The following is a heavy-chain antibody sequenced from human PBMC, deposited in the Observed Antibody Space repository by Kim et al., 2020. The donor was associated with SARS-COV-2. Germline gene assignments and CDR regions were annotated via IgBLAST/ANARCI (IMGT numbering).Heavy chain of an antibody. V-gene: IGHV3-11*01. CDR1: GFTFSDYY. D-gene: IGHD2-15*01. J-gene: IGHJ3*02. CDR2: ISSSGSTI. CDR3: ARDPNPTPGYCSGGSCYTDDAFDI. Sequence: GGSLRLSCAASGFTFSDYYMSWIRQAPGKGLEWVSYISSSGSTIYYADSVKGRFTISRDNAKNSLYLQMNSLRAEDTAVYYCARDPNPTPGYCSGGSCYTDDAFDIWGQGTMVTVSS.